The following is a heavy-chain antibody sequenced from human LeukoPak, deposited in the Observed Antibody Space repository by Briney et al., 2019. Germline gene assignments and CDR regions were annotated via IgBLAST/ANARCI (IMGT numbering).Heavy chain of an antibody. CDR1: GGSISSSSYY. Sequence: SETLSLTCTVSGGSISSSSYYWGWIRQPPGKGLEWIGSIYYSGSTYYNPSLKSRVTISVDTSKNQFSLKLSSVTAADTAVYYCASLRTGSLGSSGWLGYYYYYMDVWGKGTTVTVSS. D-gene: IGHD6-19*01. J-gene: IGHJ6*03. CDR3: ASLRTGSLGSSGWLGYYYYYMDV. V-gene: IGHV4-39*01. CDR2: IYYSGST.